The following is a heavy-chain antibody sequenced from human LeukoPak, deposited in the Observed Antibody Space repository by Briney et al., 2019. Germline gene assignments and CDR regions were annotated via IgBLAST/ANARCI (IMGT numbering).Heavy chain of an antibody. V-gene: IGHV1-69*05. CDR2: ISPVSGAA. J-gene: IGHJ3*01. Sequence: SVKVSCKASGGTFSRNTISWVRQAPGQGLEWMGTISPVSGAANYAQRLQGRVTITTDESTSTTYIQLSSLRSEDTAVYYCATDGPFYYDSSGGGFTWGQGTMVTVSS. CDR1: GGTFSRNT. CDR3: ATDGPFYYDSSGGGFT. D-gene: IGHD3-22*01.